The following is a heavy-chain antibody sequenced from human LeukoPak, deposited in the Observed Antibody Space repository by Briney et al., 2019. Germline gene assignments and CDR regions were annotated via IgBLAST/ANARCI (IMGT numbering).Heavy chain of an antibody. CDR3: ARRIAAARMYYFDY. D-gene: IGHD6-13*01. V-gene: IGHV1-2*02. CDR2: INPNSGGT. CDR1: GYTFTGYY. Sequence: ASVKVFCKASGYTFTGYYMHWVRQAPGQGLEWMGWINPNSGGTNYAQKFQGRVTMTRDTSISTAYMELSRLRSDDTAVYYCARRIAAARMYYFDYWGQGTLVTVSS. J-gene: IGHJ4*02.